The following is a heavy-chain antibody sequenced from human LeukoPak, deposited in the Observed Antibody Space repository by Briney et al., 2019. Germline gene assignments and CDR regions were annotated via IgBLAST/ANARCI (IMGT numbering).Heavy chain of an antibody. CDR1: GYTFTSYG. V-gene: IGHV1-18*01. J-gene: IGHJ4*02. D-gene: IGHD6-19*01. CDR3: ASEVLPRYQNHIAVAGTWRSHWVY. Sequence: GASVKVSCKASGYTFTSYGISWVRQAPGQGLEWMGWISAYNGNTNYAQKLQGRVTMTTDTSTSTAYMELRSLRSDDTAVYYCASEVLPRYQNHIAVAGTWRSHWVYWGQGTLVTVSS. CDR2: ISAYNGNT.